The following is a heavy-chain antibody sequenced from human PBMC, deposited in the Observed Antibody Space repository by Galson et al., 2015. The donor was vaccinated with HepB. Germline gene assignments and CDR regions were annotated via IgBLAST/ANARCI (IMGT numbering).Heavy chain of an antibody. V-gene: IGHV1-18*04. Sequence: SVKVSCKASGYTFTSYGISWVRQAPGQGLEWMGWISAYNGNTNYAQKLQGRVTMTTDTSTSTAYMELRSLRSDDTALYYCAREPRDGGSYYYGMDVWGQGTTVTVSS. CDR1: GYTFTSYG. CDR3: AREPRDGGSYYYGMDV. J-gene: IGHJ6*02. D-gene: IGHD1-14*01. CDR2: ISAYNGNT.